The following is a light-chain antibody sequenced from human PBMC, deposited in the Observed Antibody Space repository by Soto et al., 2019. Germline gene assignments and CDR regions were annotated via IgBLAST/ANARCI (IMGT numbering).Light chain of an antibody. CDR2: GNT. V-gene: IGLV1-40*01. Sequence: QLVLTQPPSVSGAPGQRVTISCTGSSSNIGAGYEVHWYQQIPGTAPKLLIYGNTNRPSGVPDRFSASKSGTSASLAITGLQAEDEADYYCQSYESSLSGWIFGGGTKVTVL. CDR1: SSNIGAGYE. CDR3: QSYESSLSGWI. J-gene: IGLJ2*01.